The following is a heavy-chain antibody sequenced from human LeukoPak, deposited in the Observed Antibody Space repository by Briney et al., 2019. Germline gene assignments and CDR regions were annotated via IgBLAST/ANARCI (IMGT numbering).Heavy chain of an antibody. D-gene: IGHD5-18*01. CDR3: ARQRSDTNMGLLDY. CDR1: GGSFSGYY. J-gene: IGHJ4*02. Sequence: SETLSLTCAVYGGSFSGYYWSWIRQPPGKGLEWIGEINHSGSTKYNPSLKSRVTISADTSKNQFSLKLSSVTAADTAVYYCARQRSDTNMGLLDYWGQGTQVTVSS. CDR2: INHSGST. V-gene: IGHV4-34*01.